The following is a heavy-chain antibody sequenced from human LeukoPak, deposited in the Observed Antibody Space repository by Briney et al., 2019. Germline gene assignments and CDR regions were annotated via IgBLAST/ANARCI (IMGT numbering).Heavy chain of an antibody. CDR2: INPNSGGT. Sequence: ASVKVSCKASGYTFTSYGISWVRQAPGQGLEWMGWINPNSGGTNYAQKFQGRVTMTRDTSISTAYMELSRLRSDDTAVYYCARGGIPIYDFWSGYYNYFDYWGQGTLVTVSS. J-gene: IGHJ4*02. CDR3: ARGGIPIYDFWSGYYNYFDY. D-gene: IGHD3-3*01. CDR1: GYTFTSYG. V-gene: IGHV1-2*02.